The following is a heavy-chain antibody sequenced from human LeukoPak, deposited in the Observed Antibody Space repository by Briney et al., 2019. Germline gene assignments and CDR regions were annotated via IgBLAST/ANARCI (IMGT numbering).Heavy chain of an antibody. V-gene: IGHV3-30*18. CDR2: ISYDGSNK. J-gene: IGHJ6*02. CDR1: GFTFSSYG. Sequence: PGGSLRLSCAASGFTFSSYGMHWVRQAPGKGLEWVAVISYDGSNKYYADSVKGRFTISRDNSKNTLYLQMNSLRAEDTAVYYCAKDSWAGSSWYHYYYYYGMDVWGQGTTVTVSS. D-gene: IGHD6-13*01. CDR3: AKDSWAGSSWYHYYYYYGMDV.